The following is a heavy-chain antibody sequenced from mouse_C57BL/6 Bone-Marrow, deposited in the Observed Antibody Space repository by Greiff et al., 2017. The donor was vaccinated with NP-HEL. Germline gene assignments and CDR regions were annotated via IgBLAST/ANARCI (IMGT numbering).Heavy chain of an antibody. CDR2: IDPSDSYT. V-gene: IGHV1-59*01. CDR3: AYYGNFDY. Sequence: QVQLQQPGAELVRPGTSVKLSCKASGYTFTSYWMHWVKQRPGQGLEWIGVIDPSDSYTNYNQKFKGKATLTVDTSSSTAYMQLSSLTSEDSAVDYCAYYGNFDYWGQGTTLTVSS. J-gene: IGHJ2*01. CDR1: GYTFTSYW. D-gene: IGHD2-1*01.